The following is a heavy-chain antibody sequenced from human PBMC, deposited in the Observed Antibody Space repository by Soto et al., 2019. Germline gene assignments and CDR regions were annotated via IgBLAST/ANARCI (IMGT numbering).Heavy chain of an antibody. CDR3: ARKGYDFWSDAASWGPLVV. Sequence: HPGGSLRLSCAASGFTFSSYGMHWVRQAPGKGLEWVAVIWYDGSNKYYADSVKGRFTISRDNSKNTLYLQMNSLRAEDTAVYYCARKGYDFWSDAASWGPLVVWGQGTTVTVSS. D-gene: IGHD3-3*01. V-gene: IGHV3-33*01. J-gene: IGHJ6*02. CDR1: GFTFSSYG. CDR2: IWYDGSNK.